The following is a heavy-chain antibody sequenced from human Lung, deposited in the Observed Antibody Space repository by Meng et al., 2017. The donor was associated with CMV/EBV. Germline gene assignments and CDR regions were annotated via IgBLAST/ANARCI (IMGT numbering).Heavy chain of an antibody. Sequence: SVXVSXKCSGGTFRSYAISWVRQARGQGLEWMGGIIPIFGTEKYAQKFHGRVTITTDESTSTAYMELSSLGSEDTAVYYCASLSGYYHDFDSWGQGPLVTVSS. V-gene: IGHV1-69*05. D-gene: IGHD3-3*01. J-gene: IGHJ4*02. CDR2: IIPIFGTE. CDR3: ASLSGYYHDFDS. CDR1: GGTFRSYA.